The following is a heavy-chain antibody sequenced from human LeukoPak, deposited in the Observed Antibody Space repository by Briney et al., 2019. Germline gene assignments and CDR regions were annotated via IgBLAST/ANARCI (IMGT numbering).Heavy chain of an antibody. D-gene: IGHD6-19*01. CDR1: GFTFSTYA. CDR3: VKKMTPGVAVAGLFDY. V-gene: IGHV3-64D*06. Sequence: GRSLRLSCSASGFTFSTYAMHCVRQAPGEGLECVSSISTNGGSTYYADSVEGRFTIFRDKSKNTVFLQMNRLRAEDTGVYYWVKKMTPGVAVAGLFDYWGQGTLVTVSS. J-gene: IGHJ4*02. CDR2: ISTNGGST.